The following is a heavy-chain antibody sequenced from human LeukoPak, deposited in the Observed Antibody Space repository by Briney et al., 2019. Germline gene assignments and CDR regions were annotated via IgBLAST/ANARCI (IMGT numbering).Heavy chain of an antibody. J-gene: IGHJ6*03. CDR3: ARDLWHIARYGHYMDV. CDR2: IKPNSSGT. V-gene: IGHV1-2*02. D-gene: IGHD2-21*01. CDR1: GYTFTAYY. Sequence: GASVKVSCKASGYTFTAYYMHWVRQAPGQGLEWMGWIKPNSSGTIYAQKFQGRVNMTRDTSISTAYMELSSLTSDDTAVYYCARDLWHIARYGHYMDVWGKGTTVTISS.